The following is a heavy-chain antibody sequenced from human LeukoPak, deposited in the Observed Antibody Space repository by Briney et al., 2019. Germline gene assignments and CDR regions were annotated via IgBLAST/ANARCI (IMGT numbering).Heavy chain of an antibody. CDR2: IYYSGST. CDR3: ARYTRFCSSTSCPGAYFDY. D-gene: IGHD2-2*01. J-gene: IGHJ4*02. CDR1: AGSISSYY. Sequence: SETLSLTCTVSAGSISSYYWSWIRQPPGKGLEWIGYIYYSGSTNYNPSLKSRVTISVDTSKNQFSLKLSSVNAADTDVYYCARYTRFCSSTSCPGAYFDYWGQGTLVTVSS. V-gene: IGHV4-59*01.